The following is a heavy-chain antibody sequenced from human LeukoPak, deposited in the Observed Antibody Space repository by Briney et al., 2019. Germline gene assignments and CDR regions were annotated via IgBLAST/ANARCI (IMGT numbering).Heavy chain of an antibody. CDR3: ARQRASHWNDGWFDP. V-gene: IGHV4-61*02. J-gene: IGHJ5*02. CDR1: GGSISTGSYY. Sequence: SETLSLTCTVSGGSISTGSYYWSWIRQPAGKGLEWIGRVYNSGSTNYNPSLKSRVTMSVDTSKNQFSLTLSSVTAADTAVYYCARQRASHWNDGWFDPWGQGTLVTVST. CDR2: VYNSGST. D-gene: IGHD1-1*01.